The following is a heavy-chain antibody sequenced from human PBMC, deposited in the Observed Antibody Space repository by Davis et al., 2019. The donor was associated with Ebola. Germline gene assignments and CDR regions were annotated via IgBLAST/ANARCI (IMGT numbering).Heavy chain of an antibody. CDR2: ISSSNSNI. CDR3: ARHNGWYYTLDV. Sequence: GGSLRLSCAGSGFSVSDYSMNWVRQAPGKGLEWLSYISSSNSNIHYADSVKGRFTISRDDSKNTLYLQMNTLRTDDTAVYYCARHNGWYYTLDVWGKGTTVTVSS. J-gene: IGHJ6*04. D-gene: IGHD2-8*01. CDR1: GFSVSDYS. V-gene: IGHV3-48*01.